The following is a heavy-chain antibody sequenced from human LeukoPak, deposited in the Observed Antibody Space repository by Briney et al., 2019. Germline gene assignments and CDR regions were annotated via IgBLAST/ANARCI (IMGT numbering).Heavy chain of an antibody. V-gene: IGHV3-23*01. CDR2: NSGSGGRT. J-gene: IGHJ4*02. CDR1: GFTFSSYA. Sequence: PGGSLRLSCAASGFTFSSYAMSWVRQAPGKGLEWVSANSGSGGRTYYADSVKGRFTISRDNSKNTLYLQMNSLRAEDTAVYYCAKDLDYDILTGYDLEPFDYWGQGTLVTVSS. CDR3: AKDLDYDILTGYDLEPFDY. D-gene: IGHD3-9*01.